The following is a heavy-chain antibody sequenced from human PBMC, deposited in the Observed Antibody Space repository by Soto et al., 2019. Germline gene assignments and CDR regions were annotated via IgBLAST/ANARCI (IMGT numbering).Heavy chain of an antibody. CDR3: AKFTTGTTKYFDL. CDR1: GFTFSNYA. Sequence: EVQLLESGGGLVQPGGSLRLSCAASGFTFSNYAMTWVRQARGEGLEWVSTTGTNTFYADSVKGRFTISRDNSKHTLYLHMNSPRAEDTAIYYCAKFTTGTTKYFDLWGRGTLVTVSS. CDR2: TGTNT. D-gene: IGHD1-1*01. V-gene: IGHV3-23*05. J-gene: IGHJ2*01.